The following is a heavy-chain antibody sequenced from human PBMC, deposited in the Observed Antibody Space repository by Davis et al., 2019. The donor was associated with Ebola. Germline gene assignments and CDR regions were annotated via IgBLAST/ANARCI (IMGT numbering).Heavy chain of an antibody. D-gene: IGHD3-16*01. Sequence: SETLSLTFTVSFCSISSPSYYWSWIRHSPGKCLACIATIYYTGSSYYNPSLKSRVTISVDTSKSQFHLQLTSVTAADTAVYYCARDGGVGGDFDYWGQGTLVTVSS. V-gene: IGHV4-39*06. CDR1: FCSISSPSYY. CDR2: IYYTGSS. J-gene: IGHJ4*02. CDR3: ARDGGVGGDFDY.